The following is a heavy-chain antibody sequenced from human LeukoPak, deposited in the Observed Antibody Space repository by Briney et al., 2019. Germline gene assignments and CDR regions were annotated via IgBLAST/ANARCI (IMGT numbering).Heavy chain of an antibody. CDR1: GDSVSSNSAA. D-gene: IGHD2-2*01. CDR2: TYYRSKWYN. Sequence: SQTLSLTCAISGDSVSSNSAAWNWIRQSPSRGLEWLGRTYYRSKWYNDYAVSVKSRITINPDTSKNQFSLQLNSVTAADTAVYYCARHNSAVPAAIPYYFDYWGQGTLVTVSS. V-gene: IGHV6-1*01. CDR3: ARHNSAVPAAIPYYFDY. J-gene: IGHJ4*02.